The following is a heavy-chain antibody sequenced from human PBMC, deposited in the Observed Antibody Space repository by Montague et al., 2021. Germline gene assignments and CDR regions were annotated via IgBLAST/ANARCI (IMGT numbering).Heavy chain of an antibody. CDR1: GFPFSSYA. CDR3: TKDQDDYGDYVDWVDT. V-gene: IGHV3-23*01. CDR2: ITSGGST. J-gene: IGHJ5*02. Sequence: SLRLSCAASGFPFSSYAMSWVRQAPGKGLKWVSSITSGGSTCYADSVTGRFTISRDNSKNTLYLQMNSLRAEDTAVYYCTKDQDDYGDYVDWVDTWGQGTLVTVSS. D-gene: IGHD4-17*01.